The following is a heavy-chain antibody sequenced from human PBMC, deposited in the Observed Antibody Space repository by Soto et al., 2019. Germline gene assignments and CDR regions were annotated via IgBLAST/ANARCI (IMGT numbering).Heavy chain of an antibody. Sequence: SETLSLTCTVSGGSISSSSYYWGWIRQPPGKGLEWIGSIYCSGSTYYNPSLKSRVTISVDTSKNQFSLKLSSVTAADTAVYYCARQSYYDSSGSRAFDPWGQGTLVTVSS. J-gene: IGHJ5*02. D-gene: IGHD3-22*01. CDR2: IYCSGST. CDR1: GGSISSSSYY. CDR3: ARQSYYDSSGSRAFDP. V-gene: IGHV4-39*01.